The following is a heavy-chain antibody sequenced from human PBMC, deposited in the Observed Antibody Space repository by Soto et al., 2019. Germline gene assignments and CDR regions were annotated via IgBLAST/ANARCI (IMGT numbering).Heavy chain of an antibody. J-gene: IGHJ6*02. CDR1: GFTFSSYA. V-gene: IGHV3-30-3*01. Sequence: XESLRLSCAASGFTFSSYAMHCVRQAPGKGLEWVAVISYDGSNKYYADSVKGRFTISRDNSKNTLYLQMNSLRAEDTAVYYCARDGYWHSGSSYYYGMDVWGPGSTVTV. D-gene: IGHD1-26*01. CDR3: ARDGYWHSGSSYYYGMDV. CDR2: ISYDGSNK.